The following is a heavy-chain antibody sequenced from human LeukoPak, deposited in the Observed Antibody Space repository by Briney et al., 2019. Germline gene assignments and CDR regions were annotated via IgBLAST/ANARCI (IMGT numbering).Heavy chain of an antibody. CDR2: ISAYNGNT. J-gene: IGHJ4*02. V-gene: IGHV1-18*01. D-gene: IGHD5-12*01. CDR3: ATSSPYIVDMVANPDYYFDY. CDR1: GYTFTSYG. Sequence: ASVKVSCKASGYTFTSYGISWVRQAPGQGLEWMGWISAYNGNTNYAQKLQGRVTMTTDTSTSTAYMELRSLRSDDTAVYYCATSSPYIVDMVANPDYYFDYWGQGTLVTVSS.